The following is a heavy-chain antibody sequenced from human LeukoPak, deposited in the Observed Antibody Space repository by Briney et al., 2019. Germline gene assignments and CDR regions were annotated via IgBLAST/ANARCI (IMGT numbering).Heavy chain of an antibody. CDR3: AKDLPGPAVAGNFDY. CDR2: ISGSGGST. Sequence: GGSLRLSCATSGFTFSSYATSWVRQAPGKGLEWVSAISGSGGSTYYADSVKGRFTISRDNSKNTLYPQMNSLRAEDAAVYYCAKDLPGPAVAGNFDYWGQGTLVTVSS. J-gene: IGHJ4*02. V-gene: IGHV3-23*01. CDR1: GFTFSSYA. D-gene: IGHD6-19*01.